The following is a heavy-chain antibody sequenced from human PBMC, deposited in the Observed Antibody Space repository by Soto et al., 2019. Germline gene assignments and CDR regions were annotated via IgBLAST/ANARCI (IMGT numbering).Heavy chain of an antibody. J-gene: IGHJ6*03. D-gene: IGHD2-8*01. CDR1: GFTFSSYA. V-gene: IGHV3-23*01. Sequence: GGSLRLSCAASGFTFSSYAMSWVRQAPGKGLEWVSAISGSGGSTYYADSVKGRFTISRDNSKNTLYLQMNSLRAEDTAVYYCAKTYCTNGVCYSYYYYYMDVWGKGTTVTVSS. CDR3: AKTYCTNGVCYSYYYYYMDV. CDR2: ISGSGGST.